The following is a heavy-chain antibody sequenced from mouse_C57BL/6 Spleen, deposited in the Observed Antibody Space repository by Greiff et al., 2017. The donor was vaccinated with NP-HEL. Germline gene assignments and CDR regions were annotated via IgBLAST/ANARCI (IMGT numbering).Heavy chain of an antibody. CDR2: IHPNSGST. V-gene: IGHV1-64*01. J-gene: IGHJ4*01. Sequence: QVQLQQPGAELVKPGASVKLSCKASGYTFTSYWMHWVKQRPGQGLEWIGMIHPNSGSTNYNEKFKSKATLTVDKSSSTAYMQLSSLTSEDSAVYYVARDSSAHYYAMDYWGQGTSVTVAS. CDR3: ARDSSAHYYAMDY. D-gene: IGHD3-2*02. CDR1: GYTFTSYW.